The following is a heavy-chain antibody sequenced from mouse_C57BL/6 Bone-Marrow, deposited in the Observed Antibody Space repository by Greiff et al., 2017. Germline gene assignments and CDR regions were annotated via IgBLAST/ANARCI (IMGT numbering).Heavy chain of an antibody. CDR2: IDPNSGGT. V-gene: IGHV1-72*01. Sequence: QVQLQQSGAELVKPGASVKLSCKASGYTFTSYWMHWVKQRPGRGLEWIGRIDPNSGGTKYNEKFKSKAKLTVDKPSSTAYIPLSSLTSEDSAVYYWAHGSDFYWYFAVWGTGTTVTVSS. J-gene: IGHJ1*03. D-gene: IGHD1-1*02. CDR3: AHGSDFYWYFAV. CDR1: GYTFTSYW.